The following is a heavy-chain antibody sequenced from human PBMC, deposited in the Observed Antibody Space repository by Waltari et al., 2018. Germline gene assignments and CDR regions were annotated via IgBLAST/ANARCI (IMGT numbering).Heavy chain of an antibody. Sequence: EVQLLESGGGLVQPGGSLRLSCAASGFTYSSYAMSRVHQAPGKGLEWVSAISGSGGSTYYADSVKGRFTISRDNSKNTLYLQMNSLRAEDTAVYYCAKFGYYDSSGYYPFYYFDYWGQGTLVTVSS. J-gene: IGHJ4*02. D-gene: IGHD3-22*01. CDR2: ISGSGGST. CDR1: GFTYSSYA. CDR3: AKFGYYDSSGYYPFYYFDY. V-gene: IGHV3-23*01.